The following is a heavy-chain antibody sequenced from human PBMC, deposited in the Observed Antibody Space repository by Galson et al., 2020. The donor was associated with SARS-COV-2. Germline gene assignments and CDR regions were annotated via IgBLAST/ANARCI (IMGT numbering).Heavy chain of an antibody. J-gene: IGHJ3*01. V-gene: IGHV3-48*03. Sequence: GGSLRLSCAASGFIFTTSEMTCVRQAPGKGLEWVSHISDRGTNLHYAHSVKGRFTIPRDNTKNPSYLQMTSVRAEDTAVNYCARPYLAAANFFGAFDLWGRGTMVTVAS. CDR2: ISDRGTNL. CDR1: GFIFTTSE. D-gene: IGHD6-13*01. CDR3: ARPYLAAANFFGAFDL.